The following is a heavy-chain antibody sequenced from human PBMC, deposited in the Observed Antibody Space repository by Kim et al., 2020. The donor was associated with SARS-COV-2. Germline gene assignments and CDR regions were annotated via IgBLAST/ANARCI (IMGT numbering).Heavy chain of an antibody. J-gene: IGHJ5*02. CDR2: FDPEYGET. Sequence: ASVKVSCKVSGYTLTEFSMHWVRQAPGKGLEWMGGFDPEYGETIYAQKFQGRVTMTEDTSTDTAYMELSSLRSEDTAVYYCATWVGMGVPSWFDPWGQGTLVTVSS. CDR3: ATWVGMGVPSWFDP. CDR1: GYTLTEFS. V-gene: IGHV1-24*01. D-gene: IGHD1-26*01.